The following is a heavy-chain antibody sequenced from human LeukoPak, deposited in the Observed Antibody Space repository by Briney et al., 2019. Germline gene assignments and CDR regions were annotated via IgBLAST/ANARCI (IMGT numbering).Heavy chain of an antibody. CDR3: ARKQNYYFDY. J-gene: IGHJ4*02. D-gene: IGHD1-7*01. CDR1: GGSFSGYY. CDR2: INHSGST. Sequence: SETLSLTCAVYGGSFSGYYWSWIRQPPGKGLEWIGEINHSGSTNYNSSLKSRVTISVDTSKNQFSLKLSSVTAADTAVYYCARKQNYYFDYWGQGTLVAASS. V-gene: IGHV4-34*01.